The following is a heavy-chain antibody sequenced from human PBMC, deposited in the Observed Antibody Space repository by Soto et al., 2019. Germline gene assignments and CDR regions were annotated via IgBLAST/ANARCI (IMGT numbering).Heavy chain of an antibody. J-gene: IGHJ4*02. V-gene: IGHV3-23*01. D-gene: IGHD3-16*02. CDR2: ISGSGGST. Sequence: SCKASGYTFTSYAMSWVRQAPGKGLEWVSTISGSGGSTYYADSVKGRFTISRDNSKNTLYLQMNSLRAEDTAVYYCAKVEVGELSSPTNFDYWGQGTLVTVSS. CDR1: GYTFTSYA. CDR3: AKVEVGELSSPTNFDY.